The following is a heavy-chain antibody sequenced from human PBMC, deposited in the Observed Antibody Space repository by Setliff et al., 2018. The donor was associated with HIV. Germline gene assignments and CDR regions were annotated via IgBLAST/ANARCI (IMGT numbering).Heavy chain of an antibody. J-gene: IGHJ4*02. CDR3: ARDFSTYYSIDS. CDR1: GFTFNDYH. Sequence: PGGSLRLSCVGSGFTFNDYHISWIRQAPGKGLEWISYIGSLGDKEYADFVKGRFTISRDNSKNTLYLQMNSLRTDDTAVYFCARDFSTYYSIDSWGQGTLVTVSS. CDR2: IGSLGDK. V-gene: IGHV3-11*06. D-gene: IGHD3-22*01.